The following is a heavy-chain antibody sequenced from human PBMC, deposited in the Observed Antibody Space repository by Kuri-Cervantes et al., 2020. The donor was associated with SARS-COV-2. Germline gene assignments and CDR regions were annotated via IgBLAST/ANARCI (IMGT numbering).Heavy chain of an antibody. Sequence: SVNVSCKASGGNFSSYAISWVRQAPGQGLEWMGGIIPIFGTANYAQKFQGRVTITTDESTSTAYMELSSLRSEDTAVYYCARDNWNYPSHDAFDIWGQGTMVTVSS. V-gene: IGHV1-69*05. CDR2: IIPIFGTA. J-gene: IGHJ3*02. CDR3: ARDNWNYPSHDAFDI. CDR1: GGNFSSYA. D-gene: IGHD1-7*01.